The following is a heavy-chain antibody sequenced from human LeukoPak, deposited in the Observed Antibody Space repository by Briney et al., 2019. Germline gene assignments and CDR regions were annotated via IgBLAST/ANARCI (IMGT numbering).Heavy chain of an antibody. J-gene: IGHJ4*02. CDR2: ITGSGGGT. D-gene: IGHD2-15*01. CDR1: GFTFSSFW. Sequence: GGSLRLSCAASGFTFSSFWMSWVRQAPGKGLEWVSSITGSGGGTYYADSVKGRFTISRDNSKNTLDLQMNSLRAEDTAVYYCAKGLKGCSGGSCYYFFDFWGQGTLVTVSS. CDR3: AKGLKGCSGGSCYYFFDF. V-gene: IGHV3-23*01.